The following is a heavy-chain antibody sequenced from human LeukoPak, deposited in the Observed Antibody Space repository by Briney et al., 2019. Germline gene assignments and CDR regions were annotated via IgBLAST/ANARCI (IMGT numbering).Heavy chain of an antibody. Sequence: ASETLSLTCAVYGGSFSGYYWSWIRQPPGKGLEWIGEINHSGSTNYNPSLKSRVTISVDTSKNQFSLKLSSLTAADTAVYFCTREDPSWNYADSWGQGTLVTVSS. CDR1: GGSFSGYY. D-gene: IGHD1-1*01. CDR2: INHSGST. V-gene: IGHV4-34*01. CDR3: TREDPSWNYADS. J-gene: IGHJ4*02.